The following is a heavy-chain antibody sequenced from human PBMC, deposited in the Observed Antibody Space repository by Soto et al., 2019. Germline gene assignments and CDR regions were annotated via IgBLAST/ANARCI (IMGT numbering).Heavy chain of an antibody. Sequence: EVQVLESGGGLVQPGGSLRLSCAASGFTFSNYAMNWVRQAPGKWLEWVSGISATGVKTYSADSVKGRFTMSRDNSKDTVYLEMNSLRAEDTAVYYCTKSRSAMIYYFDFWGLGAQVTVSS. D-gene: IGHD3-22*01. CDR3: TKSRSAMIYYFDF. V-gene: IGHV3-23*01. J-gene: IGHJ4*02. CDR2: ISATGVKT. CDR1: GFTFSNYA.